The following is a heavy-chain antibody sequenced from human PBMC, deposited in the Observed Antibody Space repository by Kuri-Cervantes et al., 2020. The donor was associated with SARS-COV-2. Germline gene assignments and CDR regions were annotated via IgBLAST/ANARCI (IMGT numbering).Heavy chain of an antibody. D-gene: IGHD3-10*01. CDR1: GYTLTDLL. CDR2: INPSGGST. Sequence: ASVKVSCKVSGYTLTDLLMHWVRQAPGQGLEWMGIINPSGGSTSYAQKFQGRVTMTRDTSTSTVYMELSSLRSEDTAVYYCARGLYYYGSGSYYGTEGVPVGIDYWGQGTLVTVSS. J-gene: IGHJ4*02. CDR3: ARGLYYYGSGSYYGTEGVPVGIDY. V-gene: IGHV1-46*01.